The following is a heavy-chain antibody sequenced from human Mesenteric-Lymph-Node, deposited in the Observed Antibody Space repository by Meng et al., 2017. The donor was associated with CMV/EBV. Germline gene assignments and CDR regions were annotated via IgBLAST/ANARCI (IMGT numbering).Heavy chain of an antibody. CDR2: INPNTGNT. D-gene: IGHD2/OR15-2a*01. CDR3: ARDNVNPEGFDP. CDR1: GYTFTDFY. V-gene: IGHV1-2*06. J-gene: IGHJ5*02. Sequence: QVQLVQSRAEVGKPGASVMVSCKASGYTFTDFYIHWVRQAPGQGLEWMGRINPNTGNTNSAQNFQGRVTMTRDTSISTAYMELGRLTSDDTAVYYCARDNVNPEGFDPWGQGTLVTVSS.